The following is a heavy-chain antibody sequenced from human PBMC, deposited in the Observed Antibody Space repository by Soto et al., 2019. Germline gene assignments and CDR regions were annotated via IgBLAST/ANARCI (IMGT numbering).Heavy chain of an antibody. CDR3: ARVRLGELSLEY. CDR1: GFSFSTYS. J-gene: IGHJ4*02. CDR2: VGSSGTTI. V-gene: IGHV3-48*02. Sequence: EVQLVESGGGFVQPGGSLRLSCTTSGFSFSTYSMSWVRQAPGNGLEWVSHVGSSGTTIYHADSVKGRFTVSRDNAKNSLYLQMSSLRDEDTAVYHCARVRLGELSLEYWGQGTLVTVSS. D-gene: IGHD3-16*02.